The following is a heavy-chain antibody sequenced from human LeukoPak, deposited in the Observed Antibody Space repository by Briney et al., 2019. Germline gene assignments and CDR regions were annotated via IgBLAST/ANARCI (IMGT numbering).Heavy chain of an antibody. J-gene: IGHJ4*02. Sequence: PSQTLSLTCSVSGGSISRPDHYWGWIRQPPGKGLEWIGFIYDNEKTHYSPSFESRVTISGDTSNNHFSLTLNIVTAADTAIYYCAASQSDYYNSGTYHKIHYWGRGALVTVSS. CDR3: AASQSDYYNSGTYHKIHY. CDR1: GGSISRPDHY. V-gene: IGHV4-30-4*01. CDR2: IYDNEKT. D-gene: IGHD3-10*01.